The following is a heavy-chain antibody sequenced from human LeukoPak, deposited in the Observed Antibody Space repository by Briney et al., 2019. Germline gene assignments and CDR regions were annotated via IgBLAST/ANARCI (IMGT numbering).Heavy chain of an antibody. CDR1: GFTFSSYE. D-gene: IGHD3-10*02. Sequence: PGGSLRLACAASGFTFSSYEMDWVRQAPGKGLEWVSYISSSGSTIYYADSVKGRFTISRDNAKNSLYLQMNSLRAEDTAVYYCAELGITMIGGVWGKGTTVTISS. V-gene: IGHV3-48*03. CDR3: AELGITMIGGV. J-gene: IGHJ6*04. CDR2: ISSSGSTI.